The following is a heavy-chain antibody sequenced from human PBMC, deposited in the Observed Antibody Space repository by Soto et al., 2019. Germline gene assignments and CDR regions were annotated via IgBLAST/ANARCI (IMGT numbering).Heavy chain of an antibody. CDR3: ARSDASGGPFAP. V-gene: IGHV3-21*01. CDR2: ISSTSTYI. Sequence: VQLVESGGGLVKPGGSLRLSCAASGFTFRSYSMNWVRQAPWKGLEWVSSISSTSTYIYYADSLKGRFTISRDNAKKYFYLQMNNVSAADRAVYYCARSDASGGPFAPGGQGTVVTVSS. CDR1: GFTFRSYS. J-gene: IGHJ5*02. D-gene: IGHD1-26*01.